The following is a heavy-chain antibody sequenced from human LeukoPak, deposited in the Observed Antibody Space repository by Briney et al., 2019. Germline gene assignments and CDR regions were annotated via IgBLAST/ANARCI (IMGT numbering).Heavy chain of an antibody. CDR1: GYTLTELS. CDR2: FDPEDGET. J-gene: IGHJ4*02. Sequence: ASVKVSCKVSGYTLTELSMHWVRQAPGKGLEWRGGFDPEDGETIYAQKFQGRVTMTEDTSTDTAYMELSSLRSEDTAVYYCATGLLRFLEWLPPSDYWGQGTLVTVSS. V-gene: IGHV1-24*01. D-gene: IGHD3-3*01. CDR3: ATGLLRFLEWLPPSDY.